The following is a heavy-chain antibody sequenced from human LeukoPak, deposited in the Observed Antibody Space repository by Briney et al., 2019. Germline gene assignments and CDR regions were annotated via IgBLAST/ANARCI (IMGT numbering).Heavy chain of an antibody. D-gene: IGHD6-19*01. CDR1: GLTFSSYA. V-gene: IGHV3-23*01. Sequence: PGGSLRLSCAASGLTFSSYAMSWVRQAPGKGLEWVSAISGSGGSTYYADSVKGRFTISRDNSKNTLYLQMNGLRAEDTAVYYCAGSSGWSVGGYYSDYWGQGTLVTVSS. CDR2: ISGSGGST. J-gene: IGHJ4*02. CDR3: AGSSGWSVGGYYSDY.